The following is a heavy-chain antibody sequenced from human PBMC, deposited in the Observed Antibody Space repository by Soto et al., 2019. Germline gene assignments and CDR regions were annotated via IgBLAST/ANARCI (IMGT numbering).Heavy chain of an antibody. CDR3: AGGDYYHSSGYYFYYYTMDV. CDR1: GGSISSSSYY. D-gene: IGHD3-22*01. V-gene: IGHV4-39*01. CDR2: VYYGGST. Sequence: PSETLSLTCTVSGGSISSSSYYWGWIRQPPGKGLEWIGNVYYGGSTYYNQSLKSQVTISVETSKSQFSLKLSSVTAADTAVYYCAGGDYYHSSGYYFYYYTMDVWGQGTTVTVSS. J-gene: IGHJ6*02.